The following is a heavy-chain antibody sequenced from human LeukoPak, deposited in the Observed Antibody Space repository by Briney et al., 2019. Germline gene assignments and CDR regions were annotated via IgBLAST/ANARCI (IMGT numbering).Heavy chain of an antibody. D-gene: IGHD6-19*01. CDR3: ARNPQAGTLDY. J-gene: IGHJ4*02. CDR1: GGSLTSYY. Sequence: SETLSLTCTVSGGSLTSYYWSWIRQPPGKGLQWIGYIYYSGSVNYNPSLKSRVTISVDTSKNQFSLNLSSVTAADTAVYYCARNPQAGTLDYWGQGTLVTVSS. CDR2: IYYSGSV. V-gene: IGHV4-59*08.